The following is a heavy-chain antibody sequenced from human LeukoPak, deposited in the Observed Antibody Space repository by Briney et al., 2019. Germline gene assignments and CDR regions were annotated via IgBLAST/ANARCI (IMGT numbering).Heavy chain of an antibody. J-gene: IGHJ4*02. CDR3: ARDRGAPYYDFWSGKEGPYFDY. V-gene: IGHV1-69*01. CDR1: GGTFSSYA. D-gene: IGHD3-3*01. CDR2: IIPIFGTA. Sequence: SVKVSCKXSGGTFSSYAISWVRQAPGQGLEWMGGIIPIFGTANYAQKFQGRVTITADESTSTAYMELSSLRSEDTAVYYCARDRGAPYYDFWSGKEGPYFDYWGQGTLVTVSS.